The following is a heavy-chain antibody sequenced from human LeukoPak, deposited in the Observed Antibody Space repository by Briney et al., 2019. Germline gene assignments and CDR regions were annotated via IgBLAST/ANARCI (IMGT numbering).Heavy chain of an antibody. CDR3: ARGGEYYDSNGDY. Sequence: SVKVSCKASGGTFSSYAISWVRQAPGQGLEWMGRIIPILGIANYAQKFQGRVTITADKSTSTAYMELSSLRSEDTAVYYCARGGEYYDSNGDYWGQGTLVTVSS. V-gene: IGHV1-69*04. CDR2: IIPILGIA. D-gene: IGHD3-22*01. J-gene: IGHJ4*02. CDR1: GGTFSSYA.